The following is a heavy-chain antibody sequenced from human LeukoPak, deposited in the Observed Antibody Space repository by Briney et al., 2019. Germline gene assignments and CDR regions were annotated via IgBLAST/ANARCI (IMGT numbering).Heavy chain of an antibody. CDR1: GYIFTRYA. V-gene: IGHV7-4-1*02. CDR3: ARSRPEGDY. CDR2: INTNTGNP. J-gene: IGHJ4*02. Sequence: ASVKVSCKGSGYIFTRYAINWLRQAPGQGLEWMGWINTNTGNPTYAQGFTGRFVFSLDTSVSTAYLQISSLKAEDTAVYYCARSRPEGDYWGQGTLVTVSS.